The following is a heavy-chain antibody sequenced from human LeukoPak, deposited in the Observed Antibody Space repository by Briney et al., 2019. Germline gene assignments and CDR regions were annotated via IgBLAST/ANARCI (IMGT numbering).Heavy chain of an antibody. Sequence: PSETLSLACTVSGGSISRSSYYWGWIRQPPGKGLEWIGSIYYSGSTYYNPSLKSRITISVDTSKNQFSLKLSSVTAADTAVYYCARQSGGSRTTLKSVGPRVTFDPWGQGIVVTVSS. V-gene: IGHV4-39*01. J-gene: IGHJ5*02. CDR3: ARQSGGSRTTLKSVGPRVTFDP. CDR1: GGSISRSSYY. CDR2: IYYSGST. D-gene: IGHD2-15*01.